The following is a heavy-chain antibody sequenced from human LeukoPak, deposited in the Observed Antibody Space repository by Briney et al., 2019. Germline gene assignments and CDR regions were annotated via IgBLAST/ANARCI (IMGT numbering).Heavy chain of an antibody. V-gene: IGHV3-74*01. J-gene: IGHJ4*02. CDR2: LSLDGSTT. Sequence: GGSLRLSCAASGFTFSHYWMHWVRQAPGKGLVWVSLLSLDGSTTTYAGSVKGRFTIPRDNAKNTLFLQINRLSREDTAVYYRVRGDYNGFHYWGQGTLVTVSS. CDR3: VRGDYNGFHY. CDR1: GFTFSHYW. D-gene: IGHD4-11*01.